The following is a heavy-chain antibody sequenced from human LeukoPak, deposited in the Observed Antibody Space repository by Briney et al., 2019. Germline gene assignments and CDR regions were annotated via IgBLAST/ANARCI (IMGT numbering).Heavy chain of an antibody. V-gene: IGHV4-30-4*01. CDR3: ARSNVGAPKGHYYYYYGMDV. D-gene: IGHD1-26*01. J-gene: IGHJ6*02. Sequence: PSETLSLTCTVSGGSISSGDYYWSWIRQPPGKGLEWIGYIYYSGSTYYNPSLKSRVTISVDTSKNQFSLKLSSVTAADTAVYYCARSNVGAPKGHYYYYYGMDVWGQGTTVTVSS. CDR2: IYYSGST. CDR1: GGSISSGDYY.